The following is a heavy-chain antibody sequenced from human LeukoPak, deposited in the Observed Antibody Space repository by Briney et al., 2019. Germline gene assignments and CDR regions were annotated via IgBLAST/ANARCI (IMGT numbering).Heavy chain of an antibody. CDR2: IYTTVSTNYNPST. J-gene: IGHJ4*02. D-gene: IGHD2-2*01. Sequence: PSETLSLTCTVSGGSIRSYYWSWIRQPAGKGLEWIGRIYTTVSTNYNPSTNYNPSLKSRVSMSVDMSKNQFSLKLSSVTAADTAVYYCARGVVRGRYCSSTSCLRHNYFDYWGQGTLVTVSS. CDR3: ARGVVRGRYCSSTSCLRHNYFDY. CDR1: GGSIRSYY. V-gene: IGHV4-59*12.